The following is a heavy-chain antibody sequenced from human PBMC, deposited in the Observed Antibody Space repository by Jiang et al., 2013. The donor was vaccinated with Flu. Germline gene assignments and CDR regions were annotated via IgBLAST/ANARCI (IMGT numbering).Heavy chain of an antibody. Sequence: LLKPSETLSLTCAVYGVSFTGYYWSWIRQPPGKGLEWIGEINHSGSINYNPSLKSRVTISVDTSKNQFSLKLSSLTAADSAVYYCARRPPSGTQYYFDYWGQGTLVTVSS. CDR1: GVSFTGYY. V-gene: IGHV4-34*01. CDR3: ARRPPSGTQYYFDY. D-gene: IGHD3-10*01. CDR2: INHSGSI. J-gene: IGHJ4*02.